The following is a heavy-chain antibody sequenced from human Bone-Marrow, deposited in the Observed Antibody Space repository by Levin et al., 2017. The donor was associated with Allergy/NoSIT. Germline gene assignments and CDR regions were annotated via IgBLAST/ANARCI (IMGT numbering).Heavy chain of an antibody. V-gene: IGHV1-69*13. CDR2: IIPIFGTA. J-gene: IGHJ5*02. CDR1: GGTFSSYA. Sequence: ASVKVSCKASGGTFSSYAISWVRQAPGQGLEWMGGIIPIFGTANYAQKFQGRVTITADESTSTAYMELSSLRSEDTAVYYCARDWVIAAAGTGIGTYWFDPWGQGTLVTVSS. D-gene: IGHD6-13*01. CDR3: ARDWVIAAAGTGIGTYWFDP.